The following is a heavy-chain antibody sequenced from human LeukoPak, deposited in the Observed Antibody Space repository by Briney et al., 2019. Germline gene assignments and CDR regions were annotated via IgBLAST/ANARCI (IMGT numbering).Heavy chain of an antibody. Sequence: ASVKVSCKASGYTFTSYGISWVRQAPGQGLEWMGWISAYNGNTNYAQKFQGRVTITTDESTSTAYMELSSLRSEDTAVYYCARERPRKYCSGGSCPIDYWGQGTLVTVSS. V-gene: IGHV1-18*01. CDR1: GYTFTSYG. J-gene: IGHJ4*02. CDR2: ISAYNGNT. CDR3: ARERPRKYCSGGSCPIDY. D-gene: IGHD2-15*01.